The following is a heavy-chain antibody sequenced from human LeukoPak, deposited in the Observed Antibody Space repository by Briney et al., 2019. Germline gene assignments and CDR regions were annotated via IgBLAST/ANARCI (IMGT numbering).Heavy chain of an antibody. Sequence: PSETLSLTCTVSGGSISSGSYYWSWIRQRAGKGLEWIGRIYTSGSTNYNPSLKSRVTISVDTSKNQFSLKLSSVTAADTAVYYCARRELLDAFDIWGQGTMVTVSS. CDR3: ARRELLDAFDI. CDR1: GGSISSGSYY. D-gene: IGHD1-26*01. CDR2: IYTSGST. J-gene: IGHJ3*02. V-gene: IGHV4-61*02.